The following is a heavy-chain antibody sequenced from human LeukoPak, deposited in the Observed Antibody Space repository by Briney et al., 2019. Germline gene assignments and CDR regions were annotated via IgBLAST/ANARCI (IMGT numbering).Heavy chain of an antibody. Sequence: ASVKVPCKASGYTFTGYYMHWVRQTPGQGLEWMGRIDPNSGGTNYAQKFQGRVTMTRDTSISTAYMELSRLRSDDTAVYYCARDLYCGGDCYTDYWGQGTLVTVSS. J-gene: IGHJ4*02. CDR1: GYTFTGYY. D-gene: IGHD2-21*02. CDR3: ARDLYCGGDCYTDY. V-gene: IGHV1-2*06. CDR2: IDPNSGGT.